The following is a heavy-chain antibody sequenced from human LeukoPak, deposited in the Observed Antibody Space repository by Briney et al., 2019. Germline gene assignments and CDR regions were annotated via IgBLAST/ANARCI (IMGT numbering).Heavy chain of an antibody. CDR2: ITSGSSTI. D-gene: IGHD2/OR15-2a*01. Sequence: QAGGSLRLSCAASGFTLRSYWMHWVRQAPGKGLEWVSYITSGSSTIYYADSVKGRLTISRDNAKNSLYLQMNSLRDEDTAVYYCARSLVNSWYFDLWGRGTLVTVSS. V-gene: IGHV3-48*02. CDR3: ARSLVNSWYFDL. CDR1: GFTLRSYW. J-gene: IGHJ2*01.